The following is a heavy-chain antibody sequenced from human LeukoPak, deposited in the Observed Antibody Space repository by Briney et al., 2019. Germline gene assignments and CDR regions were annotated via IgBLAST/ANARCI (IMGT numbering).Heavy chain of an antibody. J-gene: IGHJ3*02. V-gene: IGHV3-23*01. D-gene: IGHD3-22*01. CDR1: GFTFSSYA. Sequence: GGSLRLSCAASGFTFSSYAMSWVRQAPGKGLEWVSAISGSGGSTYYADSVKGRFTISRDNSKNTLYLQMNSLRAEDTAVYYCAREGVGYYDSSVYAFDIWGQGTMVTVSS. CDR3: AREGVGYYDSSVYAFDI. CDR2: ISGSGGST.